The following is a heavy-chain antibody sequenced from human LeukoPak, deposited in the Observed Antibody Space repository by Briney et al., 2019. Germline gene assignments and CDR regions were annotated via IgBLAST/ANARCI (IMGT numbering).Heavy chain of an antibody. V-gene: IGHV3-73*01. J-gene: IGHJ4*02. D-gene: IGHD3-22*01. CDR2: IRSKANSYAT. CDR3: TRPHYYDSSGYSDY. CDR1: GFTFSGSA. Sequence: GGSLRLSCAASGFTFSGSAMHWVRQASGKGLEWVSRIRSKANSYATAYAASVKGRFTISRDDSKNTAYLQMNSLKTEDTAVYYCTRPHYYDSSGYSDYWGQGTLVTVSS.